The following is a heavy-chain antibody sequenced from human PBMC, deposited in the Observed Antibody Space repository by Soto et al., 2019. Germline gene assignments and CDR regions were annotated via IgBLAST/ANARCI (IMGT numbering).Heavy chain of an antibody. CDR1: GFSFSAYY. CDR2: IKSDGSEQ. V-gene: IGHV3-7*03. CDR3: SRENWFQDY. J-gene: IGHJ4*02. D-gene: IGHD3-10*01. Sequence: GGSLRLSCAASGFSFSAYYMTWVRQAPGKGLEWVASIKSDGSEQYYVDSVKGRFTISRDNTKNSLYLQMNSLRAGDTGLYYCSRENWFQDYWGQGTLVTVSS.